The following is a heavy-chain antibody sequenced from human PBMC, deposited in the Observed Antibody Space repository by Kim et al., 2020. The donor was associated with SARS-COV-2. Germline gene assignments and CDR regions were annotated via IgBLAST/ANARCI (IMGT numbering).Heavy chain of an antibody. CDR3: AASYYYDSSGYYSLDY. V-gene: IGHV1-58*01. J-gene: IGHJ4*02. D-gene: IGHD3-22*01. Sequence: KFQERVTITRDMSTSTAYMELSSLRSEDTAVYYCAASYYYDSSGYYSLDYWGQGTLVTVSS.